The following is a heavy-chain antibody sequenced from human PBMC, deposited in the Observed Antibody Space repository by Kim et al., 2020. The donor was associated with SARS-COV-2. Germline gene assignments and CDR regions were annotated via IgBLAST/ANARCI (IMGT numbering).Heavy chain of an antibody. CDR3: AKHFGSSGSEFQH. CDR2: ISGSDEST. J-gene: IGHJ1*01. D-gene: IGHD3-22*01. Sequence: GGSLRLSCAASGFTFAAYAMSWVRQAPGKGLQWLSGISGSDESTYYADSVKGRFIISRDNSKNTPHLQMNSLRVEDTAVYYCAKHFGSSGSEFQHWGQGT. CDR1: GFTFAAYA. V-gene: IGHV3-23*01.